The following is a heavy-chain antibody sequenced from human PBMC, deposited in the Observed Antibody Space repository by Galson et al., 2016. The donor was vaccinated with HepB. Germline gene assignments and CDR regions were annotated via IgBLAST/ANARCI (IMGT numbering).Heavy chain of an antibody. CDR2: IKNRAEGGTT. V-gene: IGHV3-15*01. J-gene: IGHJ4*02. Sequence: SLRLSCAASGFTFSHAWMSWVRQAPGKGLEWVGHIKNRAEGGTTDDAAPVKGRFYISRDDSEDTLYLQLNSLKTEDTAMYYCTTDLPAIGGQGFDFWGQGILVTVSS. CDR3: TTDLPAIGGQGFDF. D-gene: IGHD2-15*01. CDR1: GFTFSHAW.